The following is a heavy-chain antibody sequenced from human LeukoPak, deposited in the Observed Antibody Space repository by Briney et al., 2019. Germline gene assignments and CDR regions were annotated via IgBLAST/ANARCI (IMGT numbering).Heavy chain of an antibody. CDR1: GYSFTSYW. J-gene: IGHJ3*02. CDR3: ERQRRRMTGYAAGDFDI. Sequence: GESPKISCKGSGYSFTSYWLAWVRQMAGQALEGLRVLFPTDSDTRYSPSFQAQVTISAEKSVTTAYLQWSSLKASDTAIYYCERQRRRMTGYAAGDFDIWGQGTMVTVSS. V-gene: IGHV5-51*01. D-gene: IGHD3-9*01. CDR2: LFPTDSDT.